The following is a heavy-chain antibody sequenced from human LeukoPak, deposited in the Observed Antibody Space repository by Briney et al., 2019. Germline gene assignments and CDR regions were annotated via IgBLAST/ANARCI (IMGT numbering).Heavy chain of an antibody. CDR2: INTDGSST. V-gene: IGHV3-74*01. CDR3: ARVKVVTPKYTTSLFDY. Sequence: GGSLRLSCAASGFTFSSYWMHWVRQAPGKGLVWVSRINTDGSSTSYADSVKGRFTISRDNAKNTLYLQMNSLRAEDTAVYYCARVKVVTPKYTTSLFDYWGHGTLVTVSS. CDR1: GFTFSSYW. J-gene: IGHJ4*01. D-gene: IGHD3-16*02.